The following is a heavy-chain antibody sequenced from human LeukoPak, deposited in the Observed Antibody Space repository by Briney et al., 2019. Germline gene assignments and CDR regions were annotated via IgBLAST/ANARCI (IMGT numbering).Heavy chain of an antibody. Sequence: GGSLRLSCAASGFTFSSYSMNWVRQAPGKGLEWVSSISSSSSYIYYADSVKGRFTISRDNAKNSLYLQMNSLRAEDTAVYYCARGREGYSSSSLYWGRGTLVTVSS. D-gene: IGHD6-6*01. CDR3: ARGREGYSSSSLY. J-gene: IGHJ4*02. V-gene: IGHV3-21*01. CDR2: ISSSSSYI. CDR1: GFTFSSYS.